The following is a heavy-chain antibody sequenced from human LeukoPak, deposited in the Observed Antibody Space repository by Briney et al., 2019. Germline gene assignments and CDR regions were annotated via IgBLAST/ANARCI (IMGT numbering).Heavy chain of an antibody. CDR3: ARDHYYGSDY. CDR2: ITTSSRSYT. V-gene: IGHV3-11*05. CDR1: GFAFSDYS. J-gene: IGHJ4*02. D-gene: IGHD3-10*01. Sequence: GGSLRLSCAASGFAFSDYSMNWIRQAPGKELEWVSSITTSSRSYTNYADSVKGRFTISRDSARNSLYLQMNSLRAEDTAVYYCARDHYYGSDYWGQGTLVTVSS.